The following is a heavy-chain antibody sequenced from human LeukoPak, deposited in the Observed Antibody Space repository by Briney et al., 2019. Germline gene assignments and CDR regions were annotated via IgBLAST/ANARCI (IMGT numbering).Heavy chain of an antibody. CDR2: ISSSSSYI. D-gene: IGHD1-26*01. V-gene: IGHV3-21*01. CDR1: GFTFSSYS. CDR3: ASLGRNEMDV. Sequence: GGSLPLSCPASGFTFSSYSMNWVRQAPGKGLEWVSSISSSSSYIYYADSVKGRFTISRDNAKNSLYLQMNSLRAEDTAVYYCASLGRNEMDVWGQGTTVTVSS. J-gene: IGHJ6*02.